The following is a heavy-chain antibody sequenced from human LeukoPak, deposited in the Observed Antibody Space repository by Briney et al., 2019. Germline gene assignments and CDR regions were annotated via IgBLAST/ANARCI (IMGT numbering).Heavy chain of an antibody. Sequence: SSETLSLTCSVSGGSITGYSWSWIRQTPGKGLEWIGYIYYNWDTHYNPSLNSRLSMSLDTPNKQFSLNLRSVTAADTAVYYCASSRDGYNYPFDYWGQGTLVTVSS. CDR1: GGSITGYS. V-gene: IGHV4-59*01. CDR3: ASSRDGYNYPFDY. J-gene: IGHJ4*02. D-gene: IGHD5-24*01. CDR2: IYYNWDT.